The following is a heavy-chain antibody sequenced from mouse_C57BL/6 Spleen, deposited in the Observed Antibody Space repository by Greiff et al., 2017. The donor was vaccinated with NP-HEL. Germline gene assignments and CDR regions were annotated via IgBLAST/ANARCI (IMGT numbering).Heavy chain of an antibody. CDR1: GYTFTDYN. J-gene: IGHJ1*03. D-gene: IGHD1-1*01. CDR3: ARYGSSLHWYFDV. CDR2: INPNNGGT. Sequence: EVQLQQSGPELVKPGASVKIPCKASGYTFTDYNMDWVKQSHGKSLEWIGDINPNNGGTIYNQKFKGKATLTVDKSSSTAYMELRSLTSEDTAVYYCARYGSSLHWYFDVWGTGTTGTVSS. V-gene: IGHV1-18*01.